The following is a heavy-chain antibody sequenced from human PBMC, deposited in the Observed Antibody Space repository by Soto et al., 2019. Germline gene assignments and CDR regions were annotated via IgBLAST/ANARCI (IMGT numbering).Heavy chain of an antibody. D-gene: IGHD5-12*01. Sequence: SESLSLTCTVSGGSISSSSYYWGWIRQPPGKGLEWIGSIYYSGSTYYNPSLKSRVTISVDTSKNQFSLKLSSVTAADTAVYYCARRGDGYKGGYYYYGMDVWGQGTTVTVSS. CDR3: ARRGDGYKGGYYYYGMDV. J-gene: IGHJ6*02. CDR2: IYYSGST. CDR1: GGSISSSSYY. V-gene: IGHV4-39*01.